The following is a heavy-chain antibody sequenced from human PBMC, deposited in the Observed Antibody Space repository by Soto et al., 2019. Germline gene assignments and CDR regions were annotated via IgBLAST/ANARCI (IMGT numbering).Heavy chain of an antibody. V-gene: IGHV4-31*03. D-gene: IGHD2-2*01. CDR2: INYSWST. CDR1: GGSISSGGYY. J-gene: IGHJ4*02. Sequence: QVQLQESGPGLVKPSQTLSLTCTFSGGSISSGGYYWSWIRQHPGKGFEWIGHINYSWSTDYNPSLKSRVTRYVDTSRNQVSLKRSSVTAADTAVYYCARVVPWLTYYFDYWGQGTLVAVSS. CDR3: ARVVPWLTYYFDY.